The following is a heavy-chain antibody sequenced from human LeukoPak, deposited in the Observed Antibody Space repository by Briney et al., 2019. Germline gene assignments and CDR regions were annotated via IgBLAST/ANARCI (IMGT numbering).Heavy chain of an antibody. J-gene: IGHJ4*02. D-gene: IGHD4/OR15-4a*01. V-gene: IGHV3-53*01. CDR2: IYSDNT. CDR1: GFTFSSYG. Sequence: GRSLRLSCAASGFTFSSYGMHWVRQAPGKGLEWVSFIYSDNTHYSDSVKGRFTISRDNSKNTLYLQMNSLRAEDTAVYYCARRAGAYSHPYDYWGQGTLVTVSS. CDR3: ARRAGAYSHPYDY.